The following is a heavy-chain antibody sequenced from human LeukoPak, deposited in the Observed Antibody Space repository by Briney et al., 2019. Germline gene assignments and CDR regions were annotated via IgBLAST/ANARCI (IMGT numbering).Heavy chain of an antibody. CDR2: ISSSSSYI. J-gene: IGHJ4*02. D-gene: IGHD2-2*01. CDR1: GFTFSSYS. Sequence: GGSLRLSCAASGFTFSSYSMNWVRQAPGKGLEWVSSISSSSSYIYYADSVKGRFTISRDNAKNSLYLQMNSLRAEDTAVYYCARDPPPIVVVPAAIEDYWGQGTLVTVSS. CDR3: ARDPPPIVVVPAAIEDY. V-gene: IGHV3-21*01.